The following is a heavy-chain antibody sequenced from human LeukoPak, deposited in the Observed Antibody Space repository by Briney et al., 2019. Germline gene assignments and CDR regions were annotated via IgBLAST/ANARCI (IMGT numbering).Heavy chain of an antibody. CDR3: AKDRSCTNDICHGDFDY. J-gene: IGHJ4*02. Sequence: GGSLRLSCAASGFTFSSYAVSWVRQAPGKGVEGVSRISGSGGSTYSADSVKGRFTISRDNSKNTLYLQMNSLRAEDTALYYCAKDRSCTNDICHGDFDYWGQGTLVTVSS. CDR2: ISGSGGST. V-gene: IGHV3-23*01. CDR1: GFTFSSYA. D-gene: IGHD2-8*01.